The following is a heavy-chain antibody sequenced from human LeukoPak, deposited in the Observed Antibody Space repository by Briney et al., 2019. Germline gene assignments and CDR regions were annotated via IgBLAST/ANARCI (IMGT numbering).Heavy chain of an antibody. CDR3: ARSLGIAF. V-gene: IGHV3-48*03. CDR1: GFTFSNFE. Sequence: GGSLRLSCAASGFTFSNFEMNWVRQAPGKGLEWVSYISNSGSTIYYADSVKGRFTISRDNAKNSLYLQMNSLRAEDTAVYYCARSLGIAFWGQGTLVTVSS. CDR2: ISNSGSTI. J-gene: IGHJ4*02.